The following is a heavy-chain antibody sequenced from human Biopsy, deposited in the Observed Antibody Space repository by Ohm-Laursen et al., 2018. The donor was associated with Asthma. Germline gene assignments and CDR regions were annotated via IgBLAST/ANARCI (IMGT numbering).Heavy chain of an antibody. CDR3: ARAVSSSSYWYFDL. D-gene: IGHD6-6*01. V-gene: IGHV4-39*02. J-gene: IGHJ2*01. CDR1: GDAMSTSGSY. CDR2: IYYSGRT. Sequence: GTLSLTCIVSGDAMSTSGSYWGWIRQSPGKGLEWIGSIYYSGRTYYNPSLESRVTISADTSKNHFSLTVTSVTAADTAVYYCARAVSSSSYWYFDLWGRGDLVTVSS.